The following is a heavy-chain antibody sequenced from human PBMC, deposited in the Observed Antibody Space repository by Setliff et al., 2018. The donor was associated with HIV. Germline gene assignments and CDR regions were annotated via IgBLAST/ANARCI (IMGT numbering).Heavy chain of an antibody. V-gene: IGHV3-23*01. CDR2: ISGSGDST. J-gene: IGHJ5*02. CDR1: GLTFSSSA. D-gene: IGHD3-3*01. CDR3: AKAPWLLSHLGFDP. Sequence: GGSLRLSCAASGLTFSSSAITWVRQAPGKGLEWVSAISGSGDSTFYADSVQGRFTISRDNSKNTLYLQMNSLRAEDTAVYYCAKAPWLLSHLGFDPWGQGTLVPVSS.